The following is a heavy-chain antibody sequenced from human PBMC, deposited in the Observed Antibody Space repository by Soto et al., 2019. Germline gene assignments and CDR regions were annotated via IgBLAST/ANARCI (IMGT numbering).Heavy chain of an antibody. D-gene: IGHD3-22*01. J-gene: IGHJ3*02. CDR2: IYYIGST. CDR3: ARGLISGYYLYDAFDI. Sequence: SETLSLTCAVSGGSISSGDYSWSWIRQPPAKGLEWIGYIYYIGSTYYNPSLKSRVTISLDTSKNQFSLKLSSVTAADTAVYFCARGLISGYYLYDAFDIWGQGTMVTVSS. CDR1: GGSISSGDYS. V-gene: IGHV4-31*11.